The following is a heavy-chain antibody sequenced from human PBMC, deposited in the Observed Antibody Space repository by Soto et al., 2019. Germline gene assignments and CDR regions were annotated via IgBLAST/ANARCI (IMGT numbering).Heavy chain of an antibody. J-gene: IGHJ5*02. CDR3: ATSYETGFGP. V-gene: IGHV1-18*04. Sequence: QLQLVQSAAEVKKPGASVRVSCKASGYPFIKYGISWIRQAPEQGLEWMGWIKVDSGYTNYAQKFQGRVTMTADTASDTAFMDLRSTRLDDTAVDCRATSYETGFGPWGQGTLVSVSS. D-gene: IGHD5-12*01. CDR2: IKVDSGYT. CDR1: GYPFIKYG.